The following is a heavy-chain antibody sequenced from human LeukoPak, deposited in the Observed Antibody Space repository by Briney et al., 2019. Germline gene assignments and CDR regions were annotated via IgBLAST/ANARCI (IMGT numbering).Heavy chain of an antibody. Sequence: ASVKVSCKASGYTFTGYYMHWVRQAPGQGLECMGIINPSGGSTSYAQKFQGRVTMTRDMSTSTVYMELSSLRSEDTAVYYCARGGVGATTYVWFDPWGQGTLVTVSS. CDR1: GYTFTGYY. CDR3: ARGGVGATTYVWFDP. D-gene: IGHD1-26*01. CDR2: INPSGGST. J-gene: IGHJ5*02. V-gene: IGHV1-46*01.